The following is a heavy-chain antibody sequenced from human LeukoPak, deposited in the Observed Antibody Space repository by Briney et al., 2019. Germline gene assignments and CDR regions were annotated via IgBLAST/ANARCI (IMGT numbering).Heavy chain of an antibody. V-gene: IGHV1-18*01. CDR1: GYTFTSYG. D-gene: IGHD3-10*01. J-gene: IGHJ4*02. CDR2: ISAYNGNT. CDR3: VVLLWSRGDY. Sequence: ASVKVSCKASGYTFTSYGISWVRQAPGQGLEWMGWISAYNGNTNYAQKLQGRVTMTTDKSTSTAYMELRSLRSDDTAVYYCVVLLWSRGDYWGQGTLVTVSS.